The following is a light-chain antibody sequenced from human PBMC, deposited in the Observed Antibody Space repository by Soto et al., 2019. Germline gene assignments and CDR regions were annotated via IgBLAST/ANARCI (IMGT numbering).Light chain of an antibody. CDR3: QKRSNWPRT. Sequence: EIVLTQSPATLSLSPGERATLSCRASQSVSSYLAWYQQKPGQAPRLLIYDASNRATGIPARFSGSGSGTDFTLTTSSPEPEDFAFYYCQKRSNWPRTFGQGTKVETK. V-gene: IGKV3-11*01. J-gene: IGKJ1*01. CDR2: DAS. CDR1: QSVSSY.